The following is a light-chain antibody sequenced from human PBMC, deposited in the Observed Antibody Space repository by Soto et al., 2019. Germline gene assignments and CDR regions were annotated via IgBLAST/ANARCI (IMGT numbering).Light chain of an antibody. J-gene: IGKJ3*01. CDR3: QQYDNLPSFT. CDR1: QDISNY. CDR2: DAS. V-gene: IGKV1-33*01. Sequence: DIQMTQSPSSLSASVGVRVTITCQASQDISNYLNWYQQKPGKAPKLLIYDASNLETGVPSRFSGSGSGTDFTFTISSLQPEDIATYYCQQYDNLPSFTFGPGTKVDIK.